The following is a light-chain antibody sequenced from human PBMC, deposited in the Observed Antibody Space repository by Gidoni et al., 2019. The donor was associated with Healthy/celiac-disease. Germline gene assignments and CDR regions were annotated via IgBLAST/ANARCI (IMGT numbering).Light chain of an antibody. CDR1: SLRSYY. V-gene: IGLV3-19*01. J-gene: IGLJ2*01. CDR2: GKN. CDR3: NSRDSSGNPL. Sequence: SSELTQDTAVSVALGQTVRITCQGDSLRSYYASWYQQKPGQAPVIVIYGKNNRPSGIPDRFSGSSSGNTASLTITGAQAEDEADYYCNSRDSSGNPLFGGGTKLTVL.